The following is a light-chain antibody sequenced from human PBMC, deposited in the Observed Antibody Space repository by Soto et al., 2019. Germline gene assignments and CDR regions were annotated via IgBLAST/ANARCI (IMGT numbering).Light chain of an antibody. CDR3: MQALQTPFT. V-gene: IGKV2-28*01. Sequence: DIVMTQSPLSLPVTPGEPASISCRSSQSLLHSSGYIYLDWYLQKPGQSPQLLIYLGSNRASGVPDRFSGSGSGTDFTLKISRVEAEDVGVYYCMQALQTPFTFGQGTKLEI. CDR1: QSLLHSSGYIY. J-gene: IGKJ2*01. CDR2: LGS.